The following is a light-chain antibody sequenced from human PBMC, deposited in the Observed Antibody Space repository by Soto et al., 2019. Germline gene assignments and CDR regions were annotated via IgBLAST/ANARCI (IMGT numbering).Light chain of an antibody. J-gene: IGKJ4*01. CDR1: QSVSSY. CDR3: QQRSNWPS. CDR2: DAS. V-gene: IGKV3-11*01. Sequence: EIVLTQSPATLSLSPGERATLSCRASQSVSSYLAWYQQKPGQAPRLLIYDASNRATGIPARFSGSGSGTDFTLTISSHEPEDFAVYYCQQRSNWPSFGGGTKVEIK.